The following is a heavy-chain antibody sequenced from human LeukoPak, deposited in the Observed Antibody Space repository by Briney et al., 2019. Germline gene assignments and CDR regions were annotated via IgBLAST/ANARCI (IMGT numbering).Heavy chain of an antibody. CDR1: GGSISSGGYY. CDR2: IYYSGST. J-gene: IGHJ3*02. D-gene: IGHD2-2*01. CDR3: AGGMGSTSYHSPDRAFDI. Sequence: SQTLSLTCTVSGGSISSGGYYWSWIRQHPGKGLEWIGYIYYSGSTYYNPSLKSRVTISVDTSKNQFSLKLSSVTSADTAVYYCAGGMGSTSYHSPDRAFDIWGQGTMVTVSS. V-gene: IGHV4-31*03.